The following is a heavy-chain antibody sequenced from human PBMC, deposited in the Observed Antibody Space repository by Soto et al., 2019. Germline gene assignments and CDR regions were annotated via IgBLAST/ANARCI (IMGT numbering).Heavy chain of an antibody. CDR1: GCSISGYY. V-gene: IGHV4-59*01. J-gene: IGHJ4*02. CDR2: IYHSGST. CDR3: ARAGSSSWYGYFDF. Sequence: PSETLSLPCPVSGCSISGYYWSWIRQPPGKGLEWIGYIYHSGSTNYNPSLKSRVTMSVATSKNEFSLKLTSVTAADTAVFYCARAGSSSWYGYFDFWGQGALVTVSS. D-gene: IGHD6-13*01.